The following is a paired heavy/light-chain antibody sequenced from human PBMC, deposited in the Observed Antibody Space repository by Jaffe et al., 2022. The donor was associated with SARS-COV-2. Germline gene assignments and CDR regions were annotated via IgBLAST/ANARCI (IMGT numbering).Heavy chain of an antibody. Sequence: EVQLVESGGGLVQPGGSLRLSCAASGFTFSSYSMNWVRQAPGKGLEWVSYISSSSSTIYYADSVKGRFTISRDNAKNSLYLQMNSLRDEDTAVYYCARDYYDSSGYYGGPSGNWFDPWGQGTLVTVSS. CDR3: ARDYYDSSGYYGGPSGNWFDP. V-gene: IGHV3-48*02. CDR1: GFTFSSYS. J-gene: IGHJ5*02. D-gene: IGHD3-22*01. CDR2: ISSSSSTI.
Light chain of an antibody. CDR2: AAS. Sequence: AIRMTQSPSSFSASTGDRVTITCRASQGISSYLAWYQQKPGKAPKLLIYAASTLQSGVPSRFSGSGSGTDFTLTISCLQSEDFATYYCQQYYSYSITFGQGTRLEIK. CDR3: QQYYSYSIT. J-gene: IGKJ5*01. CDR1: QGISSY. V-gene: IGKV1-8*01.